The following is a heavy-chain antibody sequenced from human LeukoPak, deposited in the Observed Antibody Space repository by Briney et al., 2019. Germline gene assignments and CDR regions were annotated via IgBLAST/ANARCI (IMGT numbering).Heavy chain of an antibody. CDR2: ISSSGSTI. J-gene: IGHJ4*02. Sequence: PGGSLRLSCAASGFTFSIYEMNWVRQAPGKGLEWVSYISSSGSTIYYADSVKGRFTISRDNAKNSLYLQMNSLRTEDTAVYYCAVATIKDYFDYWGQGTLVTVSS. CDR3: AVATIKDYFDY. CDR1: GFTFSIYE. V-gene: IGHV3-48*03. D-gene: IGHD5-24*01.